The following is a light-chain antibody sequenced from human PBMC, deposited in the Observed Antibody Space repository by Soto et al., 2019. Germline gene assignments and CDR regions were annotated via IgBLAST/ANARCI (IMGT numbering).Light chain of an antibody. CDR1: QSISSW. Sequence: DIQMTQSPSTLSASVGDRVTITCRASQSISSWLAWYQQKPGKAPKLLISDASTLQSGVPSRFSGSGSGTDFTLSISSLQPEDVATYYCQKCKVAPFTFGGGTKVDIK. CDR3: QKCKVAPFT. CDR2: DAS. V-gene: IGKV1-27*01. J-gene: IGKJ4*01.